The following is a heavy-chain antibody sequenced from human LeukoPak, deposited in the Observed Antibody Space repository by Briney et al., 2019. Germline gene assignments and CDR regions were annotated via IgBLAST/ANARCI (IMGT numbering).Heavy chain of an antibody. CDR2: ISAYNGNT. J-gene: IGHJ1*01. V-gene: IGHV1-18*01. D-gene: IGHD6-13*01. Sequence: ASVKVSCKASGYTFTSYGISWVRQAPGQGLEWMGWISAYNGNTNYAQKLQGRVTMTTDTSTSTAYMELRSLRSDDTAVYYCARGFYGIAAAATLGPYFQHWGQGTLVTVSS. CDR1: GYTFTSYG. CDR3: ARGFYGIAAAATLGPYFQH.